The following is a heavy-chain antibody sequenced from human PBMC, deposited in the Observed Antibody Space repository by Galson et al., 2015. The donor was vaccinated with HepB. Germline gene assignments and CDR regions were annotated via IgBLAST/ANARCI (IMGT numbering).Heavy chain of an antibody. D-gene: IGHD3-16*01. Sequence: SLRLSCAASGFTFTRYSINWVRQAPVKGLEWLSYISSSSSAIYYADSVKGRFTVSRDSAKNSMYLQMNSLRGEDTAVYYCARDRLGDYSMDVWGQGTTVTVSS. CDR2: ISSSSSAI. J-gene: IGHJ6*02. CDR1: GFTFTRYS. CDR3: ARDRLGDYSMDV. V-gene: IGHV3-48*01.